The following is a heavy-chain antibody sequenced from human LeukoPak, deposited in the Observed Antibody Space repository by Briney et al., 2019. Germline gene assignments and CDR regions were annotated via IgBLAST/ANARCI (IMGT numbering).Heavy chain of an antibody. CDR3: ARYHYYDGRGRFDP. J-gene: IGHJ5*02. Sequence: SETLSLTFTVSGDSVTSGIYHWGWIRQSPGKGLEWIGSVYFDGGTHYNPSPQSRVTVSIDTCKNQVSLRLSSVTAADTALYYCARYHYYDGRGRFDPWGEETVVTVSS. D-gene: IGHD3-16*01. CDR2: VYFDGGT. CDR1: GDSVTSGIYH. V-gene: IGHV4-39*07.